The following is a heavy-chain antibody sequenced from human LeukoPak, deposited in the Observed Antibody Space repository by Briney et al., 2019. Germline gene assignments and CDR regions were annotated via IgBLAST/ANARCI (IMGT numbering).Heavy chain of an antibody. CDR1: GFTFSNFA. CDR2: FSGRTTNT. CDR3: AKGMLVATTNFDY. D-gene: IGHD5-24*01. Sequence: GGSLRLSCAASGFTFSNFAMTWSRQAPGKGLEWVSTFSGRTTNTYYADSVKGRFTISRHNSENTLYLQMNSLRAEDTAVYYCAKGMLVATTNFDYWGQGALVTVSS. J-gene: IGHJ4*02. V-gene: IGHV3-23*01.